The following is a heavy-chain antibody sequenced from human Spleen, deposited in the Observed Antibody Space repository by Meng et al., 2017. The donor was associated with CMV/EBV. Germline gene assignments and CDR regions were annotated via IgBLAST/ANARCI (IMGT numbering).Heavy chain of an antibody. Sequence: SGGSISSGGYYWSWIRQHPGKGLEWIGYIYYSGSTYYNPSLKSRVTISVDTSKNQFSLKLSSVTAADTAVYYCARDGGDGYRSAFDIWGQGTMVTVSS. CDR3: ARDGGDGYRSAFDI. CDR1: GGSISSGGYY. V-gene: IGHV4-31*02. J-gene: IGHJ3*02. D-gene: IGHD5-24*01. CDR2: IYYSGST.